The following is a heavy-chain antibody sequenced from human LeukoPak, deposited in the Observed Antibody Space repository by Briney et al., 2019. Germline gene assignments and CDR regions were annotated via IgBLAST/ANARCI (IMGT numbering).Heavy chain of an antibody. Sequence: SQTPSLTCAISGDSVSTNSVAWNWIRQSPSRGLEWLGRTSYRSKWYNDYAVSVKSRITITPDTSKNQFSLKLSSVTAADTAVYYCTSSGGSYGGGWFDPWGQGTLVTVSS. CDR1: GDSVSTNSVA. D-gene: IGHD1-26*01. J-gene: IGHJ5*02. CDR2: TSYRSKWYN. V-gene: IGHV6-1*01. CDR3: TSSGGSYGGGWFDP.